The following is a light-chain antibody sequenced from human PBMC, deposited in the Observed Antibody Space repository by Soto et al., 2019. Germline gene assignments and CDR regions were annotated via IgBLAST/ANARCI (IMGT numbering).Light chain of an antibody. CDR1: SSDVGGYNY. CDR3: SSYAGSNYFYV. J-gene: IGLJ1*01. CDR2: EVS. Sequence: QSALTQPPSASGSPGQSVTISCTGTSSDVGGYNYVSWYQQHPGKAPKLMIYEVSKRPSGVPDRFSGSKSGNTASLTVSGLQAEDEADYDCSSYAGSNYFYVFGTGTKLTVL. V-gene: IGLV2-8*01.